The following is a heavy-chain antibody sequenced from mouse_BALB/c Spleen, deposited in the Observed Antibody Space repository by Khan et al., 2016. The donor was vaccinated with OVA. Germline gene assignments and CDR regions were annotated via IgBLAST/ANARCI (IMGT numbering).Heavy chain of an antibody. CDR3: ARGKYYGYAMDY. CDR2: ISYSDST. CDR1: GYSITSNYA. Sequence: EVQLQESGPGLVKPSQSLSLTCTVTGYSITSNYAWNWIRQFPGNKLEWMGYISYSDSTSYNTFLKSRISITRDTSKNQFFLQLNSVTTEDTATYYGARGKYYGYAMDYWGQGTSVTVSS. D-gene: IGHD1-1*01. J-gene: IGHJ4*01. V-gene: IGHV3-2*02.